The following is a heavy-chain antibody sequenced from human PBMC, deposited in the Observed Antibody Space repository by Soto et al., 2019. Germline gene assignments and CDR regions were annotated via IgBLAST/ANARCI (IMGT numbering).Heavy chain of an antibody. V-gene: IGHV1-24*01. CDR3: ATVPGGVRGNNWFDP. CDR1: GYTLTEVS. D-gene: IGHD3-10*01. Sequence: ASGKVSCKVSGYTLTEVSIHWVRQAPGKGLEWMGGFDPEDGETIYAQKFQGRVTMTEDTSTDTAYMELSSLRSEDTAVYYCATVPGGVRGNNWFDPWGQATLVTVSS. CDR2: FDPEDGET. J-gene: IGHJ5*02.